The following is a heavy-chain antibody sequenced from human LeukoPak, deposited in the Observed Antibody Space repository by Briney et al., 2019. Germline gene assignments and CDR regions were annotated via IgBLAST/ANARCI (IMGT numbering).Heavy chain of an antibody. J-gene: IGHJ4*02. CDR3: ARYYIAVAGREDFDY. CDR1: GYTFTSYG. V-gene: IGHV1-18*01. CDR2: ISANNGNT. Sequence: ASVKVSCKASGYTFTSYGISWVRQAPGQGLEWMGWISANNGNTNYAQKLQGRVTMTTDTSTSTAYMELRSLRSDDTAVYYCARYYIAVAGREDFDYWGQGTLVTVSS. D-gene: IGHD6-19*01.